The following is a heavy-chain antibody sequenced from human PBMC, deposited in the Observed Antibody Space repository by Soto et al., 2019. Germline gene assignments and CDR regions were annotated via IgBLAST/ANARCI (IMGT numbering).Heavy chain of an antibody. CDR2: IYPGKSTT. V-gene: IGHV5-51*01. Sequence: GESLKISCKGSGYTFNNYWIGWVRQMPGKGLEWIGIIYPGKSTTRYSPSFQGQVTMSADKSLSTAYLQWSSLKASDSAMYYCARSCDPSVAFCYQALDHWGQGTLVTVSS. CDR1: GYTFNNYW. CDR3: ARSCDPSVAFCYQALDH. J-gene: IGHJ4*02. D-gene: IGHD2-15*01.